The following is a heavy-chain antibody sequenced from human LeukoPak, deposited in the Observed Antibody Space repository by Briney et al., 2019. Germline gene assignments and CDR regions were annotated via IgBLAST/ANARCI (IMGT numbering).Heavy chain of an antibody. Sequence: ASVKVSCKASGYTFTGYYIHWVRKAPGQGLEWMGWINPDTGGTNYAQKFQGRVTMTRDTSITTAYMEMNSLTFDDTAVYYCARNDGSGSYYKVPNYWGQGTLVTVSS. CDR1: GYTFTGYY. D-gene: IGHD3-10*01. CDR3: ARNDGSGSYYKVPNY. CDR2: INPDTGGT. J-gene: IGHJ4*02. V-gene: IGHV1-2*02.